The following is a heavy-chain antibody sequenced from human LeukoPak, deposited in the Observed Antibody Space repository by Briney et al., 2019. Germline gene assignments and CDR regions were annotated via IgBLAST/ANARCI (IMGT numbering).Heavy chain of an antibody. CDR1: GYSISSGYY. D-gene: IGHD2-15*01. J-gene: IGHJ4*02. V-gene: IGHV4-38-2*02. CDR3: ARGPCSGGSCPFDY. Sequence: SETLSLTCTVSGYSISSGYYWGWIRQPPGKGLEWIGNIYHSGSTYYNPSLKSRVTISVDTSKNQFSLKLSSVTAADTAVYYCARGPCSGGSCPFDYWGQGTLVTVSS. CDR2: IYHSGST.